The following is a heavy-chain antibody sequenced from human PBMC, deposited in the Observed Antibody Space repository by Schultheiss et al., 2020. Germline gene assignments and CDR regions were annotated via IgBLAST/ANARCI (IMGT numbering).Heavy chain of an antibody. CDR3: AKSSSGPMDV. V-gene: IGHV4-59*12. J-gene: IGHJ6*02. D-gene: IGHD3-22*01. CDR1: GGSISSYY. CDR2: IYYSGTT. Sequence: SQPLSLTCTVSGGSISSYYWSWIRQPPGKGLEWIAYIYYSGTTNYNPSLKSRVTISVDTSKNQFSLKLSSVTAADTAVYYCAKSSSGPMDVWGQGTTVTVSS.